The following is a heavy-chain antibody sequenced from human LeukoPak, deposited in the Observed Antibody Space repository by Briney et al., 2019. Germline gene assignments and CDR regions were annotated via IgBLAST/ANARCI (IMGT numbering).Heavy chain of an antibody. V-gene: IGHV3-23*01. CDR3: AKDHRSSWSYYYGMDV. CDR1: GFTFSSYA. J-gene: IGHJ6*02. Sequence: GGSLRLSCAASGFTFSSYAMSWVRQAPGKGLEGVSAISGSGGGTYYADSVKGRFTISRDNSKNTLYLQMNSLRAEDTAVYYCAKDHRSSWSYYYGMDVWGQGTTVTVSS. D-gene: IGHD6-13*01. CDR2: ISGSGGGT.